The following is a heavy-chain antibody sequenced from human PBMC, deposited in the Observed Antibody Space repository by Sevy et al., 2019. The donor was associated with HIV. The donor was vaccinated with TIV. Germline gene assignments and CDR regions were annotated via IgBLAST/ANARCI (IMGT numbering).Heavy chain of an antibody. CDR2: ISYDGSNK. V-gene: IGHV3-30*18. Sequence: GGSLRLSCAASGFTFSSYGMHWVRQAPGKGLEWVAVISYDGSNKYYADSVKGRFTISRDNSKNTLYLQMNSLRAEDTAVYYCAKGMSRCSSTSCYIGGAFDIWGQWTMVTVSS. CDR3: AKGMSRCSSTSCYIGGAFDI. D-gene: IGHD2-2*02. CDR1: GFTFSSYG. J-gene: IGHJ3*02.